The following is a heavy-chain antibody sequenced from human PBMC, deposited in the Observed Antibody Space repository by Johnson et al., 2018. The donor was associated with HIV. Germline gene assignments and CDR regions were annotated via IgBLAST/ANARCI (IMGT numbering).Heavy chain of an antibody. J-gene: IGHJ3*02. Sequence: QVQLVESGGGVVQPGRSLRLSCTASGFTFSRYAMHWARQAPGKGLEWVAVVSDDGVKKYYTDSVKGRFTISRDNSKNTLYLQMNSLRPDDTAVYYCARGVTVAGTKGQSALDIWGRGTMVTVSS. CDR2: VSDDGVKK. CDR3: ARGVTVAGTKGQSALDI. D-gene: IGHD6-19*01. CDR1: GFTFSRYA. V-gene: IGHV3-30-3*01.